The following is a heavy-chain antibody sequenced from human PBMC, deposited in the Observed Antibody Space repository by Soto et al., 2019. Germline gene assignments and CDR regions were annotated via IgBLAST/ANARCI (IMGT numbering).Heavy chain of an antibody. CDR2: IIPILGIA. CDR3: AREGPNSYSSSWGWFLDY. D-gene: IGHD6-13*01. CDR1: GGTFSSYT. Sequence: QVQLVQSGAEVKKPGSSVKVSCKASGGTFSSYTISWVRQAPGQGLEWMGKIIPILGIANYAQKFQGRVTITADKSTSTAYMELSSLRSEDTAVYYCAREGPNSYSSSWGWFLDYWGQGTLVTVSS. V-gene: IGHV1-69*08. J-gene: IGHJ4*02.